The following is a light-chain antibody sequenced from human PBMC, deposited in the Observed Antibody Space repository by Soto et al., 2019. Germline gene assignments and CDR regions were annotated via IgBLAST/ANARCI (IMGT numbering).Light chain of an antibody. Sequence: EIVLTHSPGTLSLSPGERATLSCRASQSVSSSYLAWYQQKPGQAPRLLIYGASSRATGIPDRFSGSGSGTDFTLTISRLEPEAFAVYYCQQYGSSPEWTFGQGTKVEIK. CDR2: GAS. CDR3: QQYGSSPEWT. CDR1: QSVSSSY. V-gene: IGKV3-20*01. J-gene: IGKJ1*01.